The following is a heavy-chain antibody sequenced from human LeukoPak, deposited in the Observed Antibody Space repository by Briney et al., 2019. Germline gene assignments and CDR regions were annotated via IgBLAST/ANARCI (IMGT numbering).Heavy chain of an antibody. V-gene: IGHV3-74*01. CDR2: INSDGRST. CDR1: GFTVSSNY. J-gene: IGHJ4*02. Sequence: GGSLRLSCAASGFTVSSNYMSWVRQAPGKGLEWVSRINSDGRSTNYADSVKGRFTISRDNAKNTLYLQMNSLRAEDTAVYYCARGADSGYSSDNWGQGTLVSVSS. D-gene: IGHD3-9*01. CDR3: ARGADSGYSSDN.